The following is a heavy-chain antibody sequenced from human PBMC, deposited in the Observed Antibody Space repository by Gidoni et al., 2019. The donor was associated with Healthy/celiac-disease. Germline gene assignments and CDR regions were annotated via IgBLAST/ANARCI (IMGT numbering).Heavy chain of an antibody. CDR1: ASTFTAYY. D-gene: IGHD2-2*02. Sequence: QVQLLQSGAEVKKPGASVKVSCKASASTFTAYYLHWVRQAPGQGLEWMGRINPSRGGTDYAQKFQGRVTMTMATSISTAYMELSRLRSDDTAVYYCARGSVPPAAIHWFDPWGQGTLVTVSS. CDR3: ARGSVPPAAIHWFDP. J-gene: IGHJ5*02. CDR2: INPSRGGT. V-gene: IGHV1-2*06.